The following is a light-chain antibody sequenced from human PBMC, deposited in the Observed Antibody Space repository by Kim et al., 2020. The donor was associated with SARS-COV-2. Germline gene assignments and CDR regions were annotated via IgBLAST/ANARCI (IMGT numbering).Light chain of an antibody. V-gene: IGLV3-1*01. CDR3: QAWNSSTEV. J-gene: IGLJ1*01. CDR1: QFGNKY. Sequence: SYELTQPPSVYVSPEQTASINCSGAQFGNKYATCYQQKPGQSPVLVIYQDTKRPSGIPAQFSGSTSGNTDTLTINGTQAMDEADYYCQAWNSSTEVFGTGTKVTDL. CDR2: QDT.